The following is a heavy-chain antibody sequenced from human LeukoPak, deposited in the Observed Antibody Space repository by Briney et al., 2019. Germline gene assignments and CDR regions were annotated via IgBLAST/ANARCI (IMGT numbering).Heavy chain of an antibody. J-gene: IGHJ6*03. V-gene: IGHV3-7*01. Sequence: GGSLRLSCAASGFTFSSYWMSWVRQAPGKGLEWVANIKQDGSEKYYVDSVKGRFTISRDNFRNTLHLEMSSLRTDDTAVYYCARDGVVGSRYNHYYHMDVWGKGSTVTVSS. CDR1: GFTFSSYW. D-gene: IGHD2-21*01. CDR3: ARDGVVGSRYNHYYHMDV. CDR2: IKQDGSEK.